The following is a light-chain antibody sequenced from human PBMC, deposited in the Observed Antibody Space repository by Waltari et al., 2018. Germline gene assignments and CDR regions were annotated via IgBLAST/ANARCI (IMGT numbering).Light chain of an antibody. J-gene: IGLJ2*01. CDR2: SNT. Sequence: QSLLTQPPSASGTPGQTVTISCSGSWSNIGTNVVSWYQQLPGTAPKLLIHSNTQPPSGVPDRFSCSQSGTSASLAISGLQSADEADYYCSAWDDSLNGHVIFGGGTKLTVL. CDR3: SAWDDSLNGHVI. V-gene: IGLV1-44*01. CDR1: WSNIGTNV.